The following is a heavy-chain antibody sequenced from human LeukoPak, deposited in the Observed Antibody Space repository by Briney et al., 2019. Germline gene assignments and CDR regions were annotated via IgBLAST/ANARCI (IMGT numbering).Heavy chain of an antibody. CDR2: ISASGSTT. D-gene: IGHD2-2*01. CDR1: GFTFSSYE. Sequence: HPGGSLRLSCAASGFTFSSYEMNWVRQAPGKGLEWVSAISASGSTTYYADSVKGRFTISRDNSKNTLFLHMSSLRPEDTAVYYCAKSPVTAGPSDKPEGFWGQGTLVTVSS. CDR3: AKSPVTAGPSDKPEGF. J-gene: IGHJ4*02. V-gene: IGHV3-23*01.